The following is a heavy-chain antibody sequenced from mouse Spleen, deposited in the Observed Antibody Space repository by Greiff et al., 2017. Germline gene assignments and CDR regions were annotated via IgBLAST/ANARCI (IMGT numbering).Heavy chain of an antibody. CDR1: GYAFSSSW. V-gene: IGHV1-82*01. Sequence: QVQLKQSGPELVKPGASVKISCKASGYAFSSSWMNWVKQRPGKGLEWIGRIYPGDGDTNYNGKFKGKATLTADKSSSTAYMQLSSLTSEDSAVYFCARMWNEGFAYWGQGTLVTVSA. CDR2: IYPGDGDT. CDR3: ARMWNEGFAY. J-gene: IGHJ3*01.